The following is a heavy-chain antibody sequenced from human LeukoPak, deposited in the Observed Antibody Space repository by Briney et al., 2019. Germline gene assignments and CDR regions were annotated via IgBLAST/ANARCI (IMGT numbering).Heavy chain of an antibody. CDR3: ARHGGSGSFDY. Sequence: SEILSLTCTVSGGSISTYYWSWIRLPPGKGLEWIGYSYYSGTTTPHPSLKSRVTISVDPSKNQFSLRLTSVTAADTAVYYCARHGGSGSFDYWGQGTLVTVSS. CDR1: GGSISTYY. V-gene: IGHV4-59*08. J-gene: IGHJ4*02. D-gene: IGHD3-3*01. CDR2: SYYSGTT.